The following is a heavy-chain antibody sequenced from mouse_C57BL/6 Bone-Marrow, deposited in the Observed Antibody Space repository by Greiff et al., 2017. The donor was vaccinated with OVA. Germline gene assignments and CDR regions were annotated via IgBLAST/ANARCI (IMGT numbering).Heavy chain of an antibody. CDR2: IDPSDSYT. CDR1: GYTFTSYW. J-gene: IGHJ4*01. V-gene: IGHV1-59*01. Sequence: QVQLQQPGAELVRPGTSVKLSCKASGYTFTSYWMHWVKQRPGQGLEWIGVIDPSDSYTNYNQKFKGKATLTVDTSSSTAYMQLSSLTSEDAAVYYCARGGFRYWGQGTSVTVSS. CDR3: ARGGFRY.